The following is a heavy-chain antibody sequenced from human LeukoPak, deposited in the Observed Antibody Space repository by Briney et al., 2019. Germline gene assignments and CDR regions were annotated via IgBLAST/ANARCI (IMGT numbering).Heavy chain of an antibody. J-gene: IGHJ4*02. CDR3: ARGRRDSSYSDTDY. Sequence: GGSLRLSCAASGFTFDDYAMHWVRQAPGKGLEWVSGISWNSGSIGYADSVKGRFTISRDNAKNSLYLQMNSLRAEDTAIYYCARGRRDSSYSDTDYWGQGVLVTVSS. V-gene: IGHV3-9*01. CDR1: GFTFDDYA. CDR2: ISWNSGSI. D-gene: IGHD2-15*01.